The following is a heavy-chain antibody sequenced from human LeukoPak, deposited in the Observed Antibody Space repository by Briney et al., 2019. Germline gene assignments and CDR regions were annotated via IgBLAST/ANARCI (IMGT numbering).Heavy chain of an antibody. CDR2: IIPIFGTA. CDR3: ARGVGIAVARFDY. Sequence: SVKVSCKASGGTFSSYAISWVRQAPGQGLEWMGGIIPIFGTANYAQKFQGRVTIAADESTSTAYMELSSLRSDDTAVYYCARGVGIAVARFDYWGQGTLVTVSS. V-gene: IGHV1-69*13. J-gene: IGHJ4*02. CDR1: GGTFSSYA. D-gene: IGHD6-19*01.